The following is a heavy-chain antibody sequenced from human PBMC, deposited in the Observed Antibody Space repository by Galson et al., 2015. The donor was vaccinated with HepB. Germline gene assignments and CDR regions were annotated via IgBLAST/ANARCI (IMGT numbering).Heavy chain of an antibody. Sequence: SVKVSCKASGYTFTSYYMHWVRQAPGQGLEWMGIINPSGGSTSYAQKFQGRVTMTRDTSTSTVYMELSSLRSEDTAVYYCARDLSGRYFDWLSGHTFDYWGQGTLVTVSS. V-gene: IGHV1-46*03. J-gene: IGHJ4*02. CDR2: INPSGGST. CDR3: ARDLSGRYFDWLSGHTFDY. D-gene: IGHD3-9*01. CDR1: GYTFTSYY.